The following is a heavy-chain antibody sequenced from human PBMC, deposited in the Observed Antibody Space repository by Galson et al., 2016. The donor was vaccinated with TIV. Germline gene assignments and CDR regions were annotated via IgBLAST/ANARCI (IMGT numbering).Heavy chain of an antibody. CDR1: GYTFETYA. V-gene: IGHV1-3*01. CDR3: ARSDAVSGYYYHFDY. J-gene: IGHJ4*01. Sequence: SCKASGYTFETYAIQWVRQAPGQRLEWMAWVNVGTGDTRYSQKFQGAVTVTRDTSASTAYMELSSLTSEDTAVYYCARSDAVSGYYYHFDYWGHGTLVTVSS. D-gene: IGHD3-22*01. CDR2: VNVGTGDT.